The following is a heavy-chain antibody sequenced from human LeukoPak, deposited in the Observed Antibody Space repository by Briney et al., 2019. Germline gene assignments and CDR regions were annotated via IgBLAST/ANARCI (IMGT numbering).Heavy chain of an antibody. J-gene: IGHJ4*02. CDR3: TTAPGYSSSWYPDY. V-gene: IGHV3-15*01. CDR2: IKSKTDGGTT. CDR1: GFTFSNAW. D-gene: IGHD6-13*01. Sequence: GGSLRLSCAASGFTFSNAWMSWVRQAPGKGPEWVGRIKSKTDGGTTDYAAPVKGRFTISRDDSKNTLYLQMNSLKTEDTAVYYCTTAPGYSSSWYPDYWGQGTLVTVSS.